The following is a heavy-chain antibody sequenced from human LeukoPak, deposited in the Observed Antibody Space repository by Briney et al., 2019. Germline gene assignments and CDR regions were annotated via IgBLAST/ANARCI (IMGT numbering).Heavy chain of an antibody. D-gene: IGHD3-10*01. CDR1: GGSITGYY. V-gene: IGHV4-59*01. CDR2: IYYSGST. Sequence: PSETLSLTCTVSGGSITGYYWSWIRQPPGKGLEWIGYIYYSGSTNYNPSLKSRVTISVDTSKNQFSLKLSSVTAADTAVYYCARANGSGSYSTRWFDPWGQGTLVTVSS. CDR3: ARANGSGSYSTRWFDP. J-gene: IGHJ5*02.